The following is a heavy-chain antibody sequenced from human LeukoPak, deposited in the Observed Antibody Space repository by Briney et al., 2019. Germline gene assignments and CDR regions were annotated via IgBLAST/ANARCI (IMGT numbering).Heavy chain of an antibody. CDR1: GFTFDDYA. Sequence: TGGSLRLSCAASGFTFDDYAMHWVRQAPGKGLEWVSGISWNSGSIGYADSVKGRFTISRDNAKNSLYLQMNSLRAEDTAVYYCARGPHDYGDYEGYYYYMDVWGKGTTVTVSS. V-gene: IGHV3-9*01. D-gene: IGHD4-17*01. CDR3: ARGPHDYGDYEGYYYYMDV. J-gene: IGHJ6*03. CDR2: ISWNSGSI.